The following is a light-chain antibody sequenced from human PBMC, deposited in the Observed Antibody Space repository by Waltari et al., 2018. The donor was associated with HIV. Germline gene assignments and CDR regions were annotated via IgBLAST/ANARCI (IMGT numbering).Light chain of an antibody. CDR3: AAWDDSLSGPNWV. CDR2: RNN. CDR1: RSNIGSNY. V-gene: IGLV1-47*01. Sequence: QSVLTQPPSASGTPRQRVTISCSGSRSNIGSNYVYWYQQLPGTAPKLLIYRNNQRPSGVPDRFSGSKSGTSASLAISGLRSEDEADYYCAAWDDSLSGPNWVFGGGTKLTVL. J-gene: IGLJ3*02.